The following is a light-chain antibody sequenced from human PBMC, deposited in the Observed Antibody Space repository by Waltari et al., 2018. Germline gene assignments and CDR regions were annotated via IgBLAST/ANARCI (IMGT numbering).Light chain of an antibody. J-gene: IGKJ2*01. CDR3: QQNFKWPFT. Sequence: EVVMTQSPATLSLSPGERATLSCRASQSVARNLAWYQQKPGQPPRLLIYGVSTRATDIPDRFSGSGSAMDFTLIISSLEPEDVAIYHCQQNFKWPFTFGRGTKLEIK. CDR2: GVS. V-gene: IGKV3D-15*01. CDR1: QSVARN.